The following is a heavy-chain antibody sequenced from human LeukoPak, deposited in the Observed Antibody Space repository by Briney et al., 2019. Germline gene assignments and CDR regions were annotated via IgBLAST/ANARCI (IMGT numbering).Heavy chain of an antibody. CDR1: GGTFSSYA. D-gene: IGHD2-2*02. CDR3: ARDSLVPAARPDY. V-gene: IGHV1-46*01. Sequence: GASVKVSCKASGGTFSSYAISWVRQAPGQGLEWMGIINPSGGSTSYAQKFQGRVTMTRDTPTSTVYMELSSLRSEDTAVYYCARDSLVPAARPDYWGQGTLVTVSS. J-gene: IGHJ4*02. CDR2: INPSGGST.